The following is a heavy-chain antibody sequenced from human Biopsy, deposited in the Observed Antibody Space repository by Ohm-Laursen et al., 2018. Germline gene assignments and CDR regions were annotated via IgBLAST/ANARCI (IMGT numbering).Heavy chain of an antibody. J-gene: IGHJ1*01. CDR1: GYTFTGQY. Sequence: GASVKVSCKASGYTFTGQYLHWGRQVPGQGLEWMGGINPHSGTTKFAQDFQDRVTMTKDTSITTAYMELRRLRSDDTAVYYCSKGQDLRGGAEYFQHWGQGALVTVSS. D-gene: IGHD2-15*01. V-gene: IGHV1-2*02. CDR2: INPHSGTT. CDR3: SKGQDLRGGAEYFQH.